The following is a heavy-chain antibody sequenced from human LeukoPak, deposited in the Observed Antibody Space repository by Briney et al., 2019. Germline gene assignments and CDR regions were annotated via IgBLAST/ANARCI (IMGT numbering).Heavy chain of an antibody. CDR1: GFTFSSYA. CDR2: ISYDGSNK. CDR3: AARPHYYDSSGYPDLFDY. D-gene: IGHD3-22*01. V-gene: IGHV3-30*04. J-gene: IGHJ4*02. Sequence: PGRSLRLSCAASGFTFSSYAMHWVRQAPGKGLEWVAVISYDGSNKYYADSVKGRFTISRDNSKNTLYLQMNSLRAEDTAVYYCAARPHYYDSSGYPDLFDYWGQGTLVTVSS.